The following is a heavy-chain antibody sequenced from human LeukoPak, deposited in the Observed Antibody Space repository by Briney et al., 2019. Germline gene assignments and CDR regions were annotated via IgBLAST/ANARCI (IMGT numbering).Heavy chain of an antibody. CDR2: IYYRGST. CDR1: GGSFSGYY. D-gene: IGHD3-10*01. J-gene: IGHJ5*02. CDR3: ARSSMVRGIIIDWFGP. V-gene: IGHV4-31*11. Sequence: SETLSLTCAVYGGSFSGYYWSWIRQHPGKGLEWIGYIYYRGSTYYKPSLKSRVGISVDTSKNQFSLNLSSVTAADTAVYYCARSSMVRGIIIDWFGPWGQGNLVTVSS.